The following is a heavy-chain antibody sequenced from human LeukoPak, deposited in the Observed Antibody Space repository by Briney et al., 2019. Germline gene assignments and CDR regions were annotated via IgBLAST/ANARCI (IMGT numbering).Heavy chain of an antibody. J-gene: IGHJ4*02. CDR2: IKQDGSEK. D-gene: IGHD6-13*01. V-gene: IGHV3-7*04. Sequence: GGSLRLSCAASGFTFSNYWMTWVRQAPGKGLEWVANIKQDGSEKYCLDSVKGRFTISRDNAKNSLYLQMNSLRAEDTAVYYCARGYTSDYWGQGTLVTVSS. CDR1: GFTFSNYW. CDR3: ARGYTSDY.